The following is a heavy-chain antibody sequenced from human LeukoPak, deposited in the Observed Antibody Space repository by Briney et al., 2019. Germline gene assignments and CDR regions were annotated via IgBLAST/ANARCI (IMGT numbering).Heavy chain of an antibody. V-gene: IGHV4-39*07. Sequence: SETLSLTCTVSGGSISSSSYYWGWIRQPPGKGLEWIGSIYYSGSTYYNPSLKSRVTISVDTSKNQFSLKLSSVTAADTAVYYCSYGDYYFDYWGQGTLVTVSS. CDR1: GGSISSSSYY. J-gene: IGHJ4*02. CDR2: IYYSGST. D-gene: IGHD4-17*01. CDR3: SYGDYYFDY.